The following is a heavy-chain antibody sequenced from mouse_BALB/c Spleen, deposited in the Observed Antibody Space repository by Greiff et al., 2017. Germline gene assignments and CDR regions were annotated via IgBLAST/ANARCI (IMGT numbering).Heavy chain of an antibody. V-gene: IGHV4-1*02. CDR1: GFDFSRYW. J-gene: IGHJ3*01. D-gene: IGHD1-1*01. CDR3: ERRDYYGSSLAY. CDR2: INPDSSTI. Sequence: EVHLVESGGGLVQPGGSLKLSCAASGFDFSRYWMSWVRQAPGKGLEWIGEINPDSSTINYTPSLKDKFIISRDNAKNTLYLQMSKVRSEDTALYYCERRDYYGSSLAYWGQGTLVTVSA.